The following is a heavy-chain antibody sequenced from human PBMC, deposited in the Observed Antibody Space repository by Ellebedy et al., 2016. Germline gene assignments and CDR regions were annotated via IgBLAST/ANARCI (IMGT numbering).Heavy chain of an antibody. V-gene: IGHV3-7*01. J-gene: IGHJ6*03. Sequence: GESLKISXAASGFTFSSYWMSWVRQAPGKGLEWVANIKQDGSEKYYVDSVKGRFTISRDNAKNSLYLQMNSLRAEDTAVYYCARDDVDIVPALAPYYYMDVWGKGTTVTVSS. CDR1: GFTFSSYW. D-gene: IGHD5-12*01. CDR3: ARDDVDIVPALAPYYYMDV. CDR2: IKQDGSEK.